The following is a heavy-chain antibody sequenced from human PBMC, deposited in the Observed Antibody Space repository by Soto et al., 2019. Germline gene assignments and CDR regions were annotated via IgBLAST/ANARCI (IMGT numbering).Heavy chain of an antibody. J-gene: IGHJ3*02. Sequence: PGGSLRLSCAASGFTFSSYAMHWVRQAPGRGLEWVAVTSYDGSNKYYADSVKGRFTISRDNSKNTLYLQMNSLRAEDTAVYYCARVSLDIVVVPAAIRGDAFDIWGQGTMVTVSS. CDR1: GFTFSSYA. V-gene: IGHV3-30-3*01. CDR2: TSYDGSNK. D-gene: IGHD2-2*02. CDR3: ARVSLDIVVVPAAIRGDAFDI.